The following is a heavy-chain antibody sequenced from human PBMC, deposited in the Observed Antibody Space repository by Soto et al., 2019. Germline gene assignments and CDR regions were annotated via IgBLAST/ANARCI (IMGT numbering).Heavy chain of an antibody. CDR3: ARSLGVITGTTWGDNWFDP. V-gene: IGHV1-46*01. CDR1: GYTFTSYY. J-gene: IGHJ5*02. Sequence: QVQLVQSGAEVKKPGASVKVSCKASGYTFTSYYMHWVRQAPGQGLEWMGIINPSGGSTSYAQKFQGRVTITADESTSTAYMELSSLRSEDTAVYYCARSLGVITGTTWGDNWFDPWGQGTLVTVSS. D-gene: IGHD1-7*01. CDR2: INPSGGST.